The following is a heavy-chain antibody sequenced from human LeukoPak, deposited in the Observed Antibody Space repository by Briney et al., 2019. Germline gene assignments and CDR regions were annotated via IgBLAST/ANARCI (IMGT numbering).Heavy chain of an antibody. CDR1: GYTFTSYG. D-gene: IGHD1-14*01. V-gene: IGHV1-18*01. CDR3: ARGPTTKPYYYYGMDV. Sequence: ASVKVSCKASGYTFTSYGISWVRQAPGQGLEWMGWISAYNGNTNNAQKLQGRVTMTTDTSTSTAYMELRSLRSDDTAVYYCARGPTTKPYYYYGMDVWGQGTTVTVSS. J-gene: IGHJ6*02. CDR2: ISAYNGNT.